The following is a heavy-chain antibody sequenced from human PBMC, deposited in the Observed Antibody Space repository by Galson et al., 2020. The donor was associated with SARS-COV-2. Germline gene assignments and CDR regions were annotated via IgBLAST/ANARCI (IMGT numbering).Heavy chain of an antibody. CDR3: ADVGSRTLSM. J-gene: IGHJ3*02. D-gene: IGHD1-26*01. Sequence: QLGESLKISCVASGFIFSDHFMDWVRRPPGKGLEWVGRATHRAWGYTTEYAASVLGRFTISRDDSRDSVYLEMNSLKTEDTASDYCADVGSRTLSMWAHGTMVAVS. V-gene: IGHV3-72*01. CDR1: GFIFSDHF. CDR2: ATHRAWGYTT.